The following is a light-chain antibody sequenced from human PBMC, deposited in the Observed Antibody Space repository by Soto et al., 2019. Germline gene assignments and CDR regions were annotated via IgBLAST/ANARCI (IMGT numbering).Light chain of an antibody. CDR3: QQYGSSPLT. CDR2: AAS. J-gene: IGKJ4*01. CDR1: QSVRSSY. V-gene: IGKV3-20*01. Sequence: EIVLTQSPDTLSLSPGESATLSCRASQSVRSSYLAWYQQTPGQTPRLLIYAASSRATGIPDRFSGSGSGTDFSLTISRLEPEDFAVYYCQQYGSSPLTFGRGTRWIS.